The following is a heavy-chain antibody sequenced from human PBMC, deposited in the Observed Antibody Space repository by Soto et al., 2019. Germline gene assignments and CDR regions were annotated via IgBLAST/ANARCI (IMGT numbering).Heavy chain of an antibody. D-gene: IGHD2-15*01. CDR3: ARPYSADYFDY. CDR2: IYYSGST. J-gene: IGHJ4*02. Sequence: SETLSLTCTVSGGSISSGGYYWSWIRQHPGKGLEWIGYIYYSGSTYYNPSLKSRVTMSVDTSKNQFSLKLSSVTAADTAVYYCARPYSADYFDYWGQGTLVTVSS. V-gene: IGHV4-61*08. CDR1: GGSISSGGYY.